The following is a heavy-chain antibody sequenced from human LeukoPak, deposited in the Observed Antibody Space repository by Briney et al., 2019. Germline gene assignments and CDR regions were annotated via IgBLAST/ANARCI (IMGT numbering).Heavy chain of an antibody. D-gene: IGHD2-21*01. CDR3: AKFLPTHIVVANYYFDY. CDR2: ISGSGGST. Sequence: GGSLRLSCAASGFTFSSYAMSWVRQAPGKGLEWVSAISGSGGSTYYADSVKGRFTISRDNSKNTLYLQMNSLRAKDTAVYYCAKFLPTHIVVANYYFDYWGQGTLVTVSS. V-gene: IGHV3-23*01. CDR1: GFTFSSYA. J-gene: IGHJ4*02.